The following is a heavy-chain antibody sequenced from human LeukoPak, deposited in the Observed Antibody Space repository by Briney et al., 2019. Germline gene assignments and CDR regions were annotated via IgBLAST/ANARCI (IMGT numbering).Heavy chain of an antibody. CDR2: IYTSGST. D-gene: IGHD2-8*02. Sequence: PSQTLSPTCTVSGGSISSGSYYWSWIRQPAGKGLEWIGRIYTSGSTNYNPSLKSRVTISVDTSKNQFSLKLSSVTAADTAVYYCARVGTDSINWFDPWGQGTLVTVSS. CDR3: ARVGTDSINWFDP. V-gene: IGHV4-61*02. J-gene: IGHJ5*02. CDR1: GGSISSGSYY.